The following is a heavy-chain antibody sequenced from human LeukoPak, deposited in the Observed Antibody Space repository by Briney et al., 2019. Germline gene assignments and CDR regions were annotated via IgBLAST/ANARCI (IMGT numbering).Heavy chain of an antibody. Sequence: GGSLGLSCAGSGFTFSSYVMSWVRQAPGTGLEWVSAISGSGGSTYYADFGEGRFTISRDNSKNTIYLQMNSLRAEDTAIYYCAKESPPGDFDYWGQGTLVTVSS. CDR3: AKESPPGDFDY. D-gene: IGHD7-27*01. J-gene: IGHJ4*02. CDR1: GFTFSSYV. CDR2: ISGSGGST. V-gene: IGHV3-23*01.